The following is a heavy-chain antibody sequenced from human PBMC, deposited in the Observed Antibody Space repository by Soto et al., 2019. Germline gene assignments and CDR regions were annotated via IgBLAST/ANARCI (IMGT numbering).Heavy chain of an antibody. Sequence: EVQLLESGGALVQPGGSLRLSCAASGFSLSSYALTWVRQAPGKGLEWVSAISASSGSTYYANSVKGRFTISRDKSKNTLYLQMNSLRAEDTAVYYCAKDLGSSGWYFDYWGQGTLVTVSS. CDR1: GFSLSSYA. D-gene: IGHD6-19*01. CDR2: ISASSGST. J-gene: IGHJ4*02. CDR3: AKDLGSSGWYFDY. V-gene: IGHV3-23*01.